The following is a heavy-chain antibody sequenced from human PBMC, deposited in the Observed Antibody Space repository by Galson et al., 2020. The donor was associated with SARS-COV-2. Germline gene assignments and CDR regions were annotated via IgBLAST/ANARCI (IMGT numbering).Heavy chain of an antibody. D-gene: IGHD1-26*01. CDR2: ISSSGSII. V-gene: IGHV3-11*01. Sequence: TGGSLRLSCAASGFTFSDYYMSWIRQAPGKGLEWVSYISSSGSIIYYADSVKGRLTISRDNAKNSLYLQMNSLRAEDTAVYYCARDSGSYYNFDYWGQGTLVTVSS. CDR1: GFTFSDYY. CDR3: ARDSGSYYNFDY. J-gene: IGHJ4*02.